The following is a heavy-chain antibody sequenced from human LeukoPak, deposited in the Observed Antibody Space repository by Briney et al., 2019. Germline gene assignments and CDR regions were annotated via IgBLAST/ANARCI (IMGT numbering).Heavy chain of an antibody. CDR2: INSDGSNT. CDR1: GYTFTTYW. D-gene: IGHD6-13*01. CDR3: IRDSSSSFDY. Sequence: HAGGSLRLSCAASGYTFTTYWIHWVRQAPGKGLVWVSLINSDGSNTGYADSVKGRSTISRDNAKNMVYLQMNSLRAEDTAVYYCIRDSSSSFDYWGQGTLVTVSS. J-gene: IGHJ4*02. V-gene: IGHV3-74*01.